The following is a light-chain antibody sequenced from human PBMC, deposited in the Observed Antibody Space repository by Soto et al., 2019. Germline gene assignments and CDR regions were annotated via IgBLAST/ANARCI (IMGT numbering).Light chain of an antibody. CDR1: SSDVGNYNY. V-gene: IGLV2-8*01. CDR2: EVS. Sequence: QSVLTQPPSASGSPGQSVTISCTGTSSDVGNYNYVSWYQQHPGKVPKLMIYEVSKRPSGVPDRFSGSKSGNTASLTVSGLQAEDEADYYCSSYAGSNNWVFGGGTKLTVL. J-gene: IGLJ3*02. CDR3: SSYAGSNNWV.